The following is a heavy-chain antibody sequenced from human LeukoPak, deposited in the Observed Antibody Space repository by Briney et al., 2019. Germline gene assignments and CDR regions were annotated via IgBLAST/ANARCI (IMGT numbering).Heavy chain of an antibody. D-gene: IGHD3-22*01. CDR2: IYSGGST. Sequence: PGGSPRHSPAASGFTASSSYMSWVREAPGKGLEWGSVIYSGGSTYYADSVKGRFTISRDNSKNRMYLHMNSLRAEDTAVYYCARATYYYDTRGYYYWGQGTLVIVSS. CDR1: GFTASSSY. CDR3: ARATYYYDTRGYYY. J-gene: IGHJ4*02. V-gene: IGHV3-53*01.